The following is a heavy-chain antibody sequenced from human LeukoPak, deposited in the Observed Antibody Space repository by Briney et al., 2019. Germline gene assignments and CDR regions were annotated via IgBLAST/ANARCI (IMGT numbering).Heavy chain of an antibody. Sequence: GASLRLSCAASGFTFSSYEMNWVRQAPGKGLEWVSYISSSGSTIYYADSVKGRFTISRDNAKNSLYLQMNSLGAEDTAVYYCAREVAARPFDYWGQGTLVTVSS. CDR2: ISSSGSTI. CDR3: AREVAARPFDY. CDR1: GFTFSSYE. V-gene: IGHV3-48*03. D-gene: IGHD6-6*01. J-gene: IGHJ4*02.